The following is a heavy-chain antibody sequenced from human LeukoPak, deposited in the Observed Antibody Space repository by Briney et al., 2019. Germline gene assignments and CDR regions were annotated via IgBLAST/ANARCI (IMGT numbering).Heavy chain of an antibody. CDR1: GFTFSSYA. V-gene: IGHV3-23*01. Sequence: GSLRLSCAASGFTFSSYAMSWVRPAPGKGLEWVSAISGSGGSTYYADSVKGRFTISRDNSKNTLYLQMNSLRAEDTAVYYCAKALKTPYGDYESVIDYWGQGTLVTVSS. D-gene: IGHD4-17*01. J-gene: IGHJ4*02. CDR3: AKALKTPYGDYESVIDY. CDR2: ISGSGGST.